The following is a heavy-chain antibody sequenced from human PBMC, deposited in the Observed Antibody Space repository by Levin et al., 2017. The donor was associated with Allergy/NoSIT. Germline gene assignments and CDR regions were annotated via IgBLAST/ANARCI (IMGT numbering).Heavy chain of an antibody. CDR1: GYSFTSYW. CDR3: AREGLWFGELLYSGPDY. D-gene: IGHD3-10*01. V-gene: IGHV5-51*01. Sequence: GESLKISCKGSGYSFTSYWIGWVRQMPGKGLEWMGIIYPGDSDTRYSPSFQGQVTISADKSISTAYLQWSSLKASDTAMYYCAREGLWFGELLYSGPDYWGQGTLVTVSS. CDR2: IYPGDSDT. J-gene: IGHJ4*02.